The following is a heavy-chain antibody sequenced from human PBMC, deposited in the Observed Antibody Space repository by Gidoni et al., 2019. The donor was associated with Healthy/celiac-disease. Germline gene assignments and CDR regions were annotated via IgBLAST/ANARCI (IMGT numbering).Heavy chain of an antibody. V-gene: IGHV4-39*01. CDR3: ARREGAVAAIDY. Sequence: QLQLQESGSGVVKPSETLSLTCTVSGCSIRSSSYYWGWIRQPPGKGLEWIGSINYSGSTYYNPSLKSRVTISVDTSKNQFSLKLSSVTAADTAVYYCARREGAVAAIDYWGQGTLVTVSS. D-gene: IGHD6-19*01. CDR1: GCSIRSSSYY. CDR2: INYSGST. J-gene: IGHJ4*02.